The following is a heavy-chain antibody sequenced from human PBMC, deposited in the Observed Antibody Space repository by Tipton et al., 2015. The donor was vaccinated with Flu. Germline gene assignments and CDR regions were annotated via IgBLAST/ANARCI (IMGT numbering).Heavy chain of an antibody. CDR3: ARVKESYCMDV. CDR2: IFYDGSAK. CDR1: GFTFGSYD. V-gene: IGHV3-33*01. J-gene: IGHJ6*04. Sequence: SLRLSCAASGFTFGSYDMHWVRQAPGKGLEWVAIIFYDGSAKYYADSVKGRFTISRDNSKNTLYLQMISLGAEDTAVYYCARVKESYCMDVWGRGTTVTVSS.